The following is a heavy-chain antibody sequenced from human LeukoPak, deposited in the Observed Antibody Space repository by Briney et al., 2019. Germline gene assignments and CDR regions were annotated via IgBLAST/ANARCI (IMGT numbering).Heavy chain of an antibody. V-gene: IGHV1-69*13. CDR3: ASRYYYDSSGYYYY. CDR1: GGTFSSYA. CDR2: IIPIFGTA. J-gene: IGHJ4*02. D-gene: IGHD3-22*01. Sequence: SVKVSCKASGGTFSSYAISWVRQAPGQGLEWMGGIIPIFGTANYAQKFQGRVTTTADESTSTAYMELSSLRSEDTAVYYCASRYYYDSSGYYYYWGQGTLVTVSS.